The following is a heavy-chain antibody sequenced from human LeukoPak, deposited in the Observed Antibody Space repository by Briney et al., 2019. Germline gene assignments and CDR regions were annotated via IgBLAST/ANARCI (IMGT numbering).Heavy chain of an antibody. CDR2: INHSGST. CDR3: ARGSVAFDY. D-gene: IGHD5/OR15-5a*01. Sequence: NPSETLSLTCAVYGGSFSGYYWSLIRQPPGKGLEWIGEINHSGSTNYNPSLKSRVTISVDTSKNQFSLKLSSVTAADTAVYYCARGSVAFDYWGQGTLVTVSS. CDR1: GGSFSGYY. J-gene: IGHJ4*02. V-gene: IGHV4-34*01.